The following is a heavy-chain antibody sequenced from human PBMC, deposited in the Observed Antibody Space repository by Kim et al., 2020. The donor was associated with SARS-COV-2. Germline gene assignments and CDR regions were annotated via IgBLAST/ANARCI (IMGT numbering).Heavy chain of an antibody. V-gene: IGHV3-48*03. CDR2: ISSSGSTI. CDR1: GFTFSSYE. Sequence: GGSLRLSCAASGFTFSSYEMNWVRQAPGKGLEWVSYISSSGSTIYYADSVKGRFTISRDNAKNSLYLQMNSLRAEDTAVYYCARFSWGSVFGVVMLHPENYYYYYGMDVWGQGTTVTVSS. CDR3: ARFSWGSVFGVVMLHPENYYYYYGMDV. J-gene: IGHJ6*02. D-gene: IGHD3-3*01.